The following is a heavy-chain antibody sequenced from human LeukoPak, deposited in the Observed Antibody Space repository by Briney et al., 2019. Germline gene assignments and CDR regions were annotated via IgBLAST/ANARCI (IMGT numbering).Heavy chain of an antibody. V-gene: IGHV3-23*01. CDR3: AKDISGMDV. CDR1: GFTFATYG. Sequence: GRSLRLSCAASGFTFATYGMHWVRQAPGKGLEWVSAISGSGGSTYYADSVKGRFTISRDNSKNTLYLQMNSLRAEDTAVYYCAKDISGMDVWGQGTTVTVSS. CDR2: ISGSGGST. J-gene: IGHJ6*02.